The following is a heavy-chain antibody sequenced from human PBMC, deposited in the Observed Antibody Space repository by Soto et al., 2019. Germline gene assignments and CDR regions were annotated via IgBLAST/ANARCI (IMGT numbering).Heavy chain of an antibody. CDR1: GFSFSNFG. Sequence: QVQVVESGGGVVQPGRSLRLSCAASGFSFSNFGMHWVRQAPGKGLEWVAVIWHDGKNKYYADSAEGRFTISRDNSRNTLYLQMNSLRAEDTAVYYCARDPGQDEAMDYWGQRTLVTVSS. CDR3: ARDPGQDEAMDY. J-gene: IGHJ4*02. V-gene: IGHV3-33*02. CDR2: IWHDGKNK.